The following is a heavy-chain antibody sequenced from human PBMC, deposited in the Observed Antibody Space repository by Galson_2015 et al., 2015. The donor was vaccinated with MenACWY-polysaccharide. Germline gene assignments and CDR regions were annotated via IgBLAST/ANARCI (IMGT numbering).Heavy chain of an antibody. Sequence: SLRLSCAASGSKFRGSGMHWVRQAPGKGLEWVAVIQYDGSQKQYTDSVRGRFSISRDNSKNTLYPEMNSLRAEDTALYYCAREGSRIVFHAFDIWGQGTMVIVSS. CDR3: AREGSRIVFHAFDI. J-gene: IGHJ3*02. CDR1: GSKFRGSG. CDR2: IQYDGSQK. D-gene: IGHD3-10*02. V-gene: IGHV3-33*01.